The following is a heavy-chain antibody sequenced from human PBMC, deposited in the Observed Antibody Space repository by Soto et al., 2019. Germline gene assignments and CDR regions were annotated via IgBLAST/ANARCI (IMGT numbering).Heavy chain of an antibody. J-gene: IGHJ4*02. CDR3: AKDILDYDSSGYPNDY. V-gene: IGHV3-23*01. CDR1: GFTFSSYA. Sequence: GESLKISCAASGFTFSSYAMSWVRQAPGKGLEWVSAISGSGGSTYYADSVKGRFTISRDNSKNTLYLQMNSLRAEDTAVYYCAKDILDYDSSGYPNDYWGQGTLVTVSS. CDR2: ISGSGGST. D-gene: IGHD3-22*01.